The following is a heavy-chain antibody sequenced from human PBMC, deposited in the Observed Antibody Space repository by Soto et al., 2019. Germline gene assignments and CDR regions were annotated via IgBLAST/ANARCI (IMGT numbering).Heavy chain of an antibody. J-gene: IGHJ4*02. V-gene: IGHV3-23*01. CDR1: GFTFNNYA. D-gene: IGHD3-10*01. CDR3: AKGRGGSGSLTPRVDV. CDR2: ISGGGDTT. Sequence: EVQLLESGGGLVQPGGSLRLSCAASGFTFNNYAMTWDRHAPGKRLEWVSAISGGGDTTSYADSVNGRFTVSRDGSKNTRYLKMSSLRAEDTPLYYCAKGRGGSGSLTPRVDVWGEGALGIVAS.